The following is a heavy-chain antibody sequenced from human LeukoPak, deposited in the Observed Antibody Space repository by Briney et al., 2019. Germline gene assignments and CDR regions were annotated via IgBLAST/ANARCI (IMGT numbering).Heavy chain of an antibody. CDR2: IYTSGST. D-gene: IGHD3-9*01. V-gene: IGHV4-4*07. CDR3: AGFDILTGYSFFDY. J-gene: IGHJ4*02. CDR1: GGSISSYY. Sequence: SETLSLTCTVSGGSISSYYWSWIRQPAGKGLEWIGRIYTSGSTNYNPSLKSRVTMSVDTSKNQFSLKLSSVTAADTAVYYCAGFDILTGYSFFDYWGQGTLVTVSS.